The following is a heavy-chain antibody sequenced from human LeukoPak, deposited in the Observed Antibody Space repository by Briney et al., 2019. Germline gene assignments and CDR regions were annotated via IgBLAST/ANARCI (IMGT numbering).Heavy chain of an antibody. Sequence: SETLSLTCTVSGGSISSYYWSWIRQPPGKGLEWIGEINHSGSTNYNPSLKSRVTISVDTSKNQFSLKLSSVTAADTAVYYCARLYGEVLRDYYYYYMDVWGKGTTVTISS. J-gene: IGHJ6*03. CDR3: ARLYGEVLRDYYYYYMDV. D-gene: IGHD4-17*01. CDR1: GGSISSYY. V-gene: IGHV4-34*01. CDR2: INHSGST.